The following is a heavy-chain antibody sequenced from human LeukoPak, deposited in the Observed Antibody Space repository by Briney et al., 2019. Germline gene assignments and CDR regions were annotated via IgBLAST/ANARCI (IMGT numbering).Heavy chain of an antibody. CDR3: ARDLADFWSGYYDSFGY. CDR1: GFTFSSYA. J-gene: IGHJ4*02. Sequence: GGSLRLSCAASGFTFSSYAMNWVRQAPGKGLDWVSAISVNGARTYYADSVKGRFTISRDNAKNTLYLQMNSLRAEDTAVYYCARDLADFWSGYYDSFGYWGQGTLVTVSS. CDR2: ISVNGART. V-gene: IGHV3-23*01. D-gene: IGHD3-3*01.